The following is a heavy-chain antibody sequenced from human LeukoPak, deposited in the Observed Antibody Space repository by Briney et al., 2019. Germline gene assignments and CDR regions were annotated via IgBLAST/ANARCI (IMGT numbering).Heavy chain of an antibody. CDR2: INPSGGST. D-gene: IGHD1-7*01. V-gene: IGHV1-46*01. Sequence: ASVKVSCKASGCTFTSYYMHWVRQAPGQGLEWMGIINPSGGSTSYAQKFQGRVTMTRDTSTSTVYMELSSLRSEDTAVYYCARDAVAWALELRYYYGMDVWGQGTTVTVSS. CDR1: GCTFTSYY. CDR3: ARDAVAWALELRYYYGMDV. J-gene: IGHJ6*02.